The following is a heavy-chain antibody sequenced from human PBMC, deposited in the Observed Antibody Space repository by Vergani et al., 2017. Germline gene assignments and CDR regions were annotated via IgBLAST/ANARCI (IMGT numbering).Heavy chain of an antibody. CDR1: GYTFTSYY. D-gene: IGHD3-22*01. J-gene: IGHJ6*02. Sequence: QVQLVQSGAEVKKPGASVKVSCKASGYTFTSYYMHWVRQAPGQGLEWMGIINPSGGSTSYAQKFQGRVTMTRDTSTSAVYMGLSSLRSEDTAVYYCARDYXDSSGYYYGYYYYGMDVWGQGTTVTVAS. CDR3: ARDYXDSSGYYYGYYYYGMDV. CDR2: INPSGGST. V-gene: IGHV1-46*01.